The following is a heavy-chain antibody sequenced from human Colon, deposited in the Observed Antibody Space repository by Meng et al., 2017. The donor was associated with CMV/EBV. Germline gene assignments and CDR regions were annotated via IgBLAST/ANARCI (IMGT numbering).Heavy chain of an antibody. D-gene: IGHD5/OR15-5a*01. CDR3: ARSAPYVYSRPGV. V-gene: IGHV3-7*01. CDR2: IKQDGSEK. CDR1: GFTFSNYW. J-gene: IGHJ6*02. Sequence: GSLRLSCAASGFTFSNYWMNWIRQAPGKGLEWVAKIKQDGSEKYYVDSVKGRFTISRDNNKNSLYLQMNSLRAEDTAVYSCARSAPYVYSRPGVWGQGTTVTVSS.